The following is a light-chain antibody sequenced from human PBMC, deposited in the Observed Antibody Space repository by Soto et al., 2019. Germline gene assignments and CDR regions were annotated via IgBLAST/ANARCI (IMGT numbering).Light chain of an antibody. CDR2: YDS. CDR3: QLWNSTSDHVV. V-gene: IGLV3-21*04. Sequence: SYELTQPPSVSVAPGKTASITCGGNNIGSKSVNWYQQKPGQAPVLVIYYDSERPSGIPERSDGSKSENTATLTISRVEAGDEADYYCQLWNSTSDHVVFGGGTKLTVL. J-gene: IGLJ3*02. CDR1: NIGSKS.